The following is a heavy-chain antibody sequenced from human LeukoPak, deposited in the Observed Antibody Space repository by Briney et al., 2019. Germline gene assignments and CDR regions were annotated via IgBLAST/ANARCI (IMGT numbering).Heavy chain of an antibody. CDR3: ASSTILVQPASFDY. V-gene: IGHV1-69*13. Sequence: ASVKVSCKASGGTFSSYAISWVRQAPGQGLEWMGGIIPIFGTANYAQKFQGRVTITADESTSTAYMELSSLRSEDTAAYYCASSTILVQPASFDYWGQGTLVTVSS. CDR1: GGTFSSYA. CDR2: IIPIFGTA. J-gene: IGHJ4*02. D-gene: IGHD5/OR15-5a*01.